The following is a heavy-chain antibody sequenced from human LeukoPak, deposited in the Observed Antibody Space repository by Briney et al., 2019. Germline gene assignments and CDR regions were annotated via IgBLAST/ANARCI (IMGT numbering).Heavy chain of an antibody. CDR3: ARGPRYFDWFRPYYGMDV. CDR1: GGSISSSNW. D-gene: IGHD3-9*01. J-gene: IGHJ6*02. CDR2: INHSGST. V-gene: IGHV4-4*02. Sequence: SGTLSLTCAVSGGSISSSNWWSWVRQPPGKGLEWIGEINHSGSTNYNPSLKSRVTISVDTSKNQFSLKLSSVTAADTAVYYCARGPRYFDWFRPYYGMDVWGQGTTVTVSS.